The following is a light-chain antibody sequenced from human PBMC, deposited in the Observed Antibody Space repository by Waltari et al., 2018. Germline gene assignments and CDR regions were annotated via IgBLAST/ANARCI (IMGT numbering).Light chain of an antibody. J-gene: IGKJ4*01. CDR2: ATS. CDR3: QEANSFPLT. CDR1: QGIRSW. V-gene: IGKV1-12*01. Sequence: DIQMTQSPPSVSASVGDRVTNTCRASQGIRSWLSWYQQKPGKAPKLLIYATSNLQSGVPSRFSGSGSGTEFTLTISSLQPEDVATYYCQEANSFPLTFGGGTKVEI.